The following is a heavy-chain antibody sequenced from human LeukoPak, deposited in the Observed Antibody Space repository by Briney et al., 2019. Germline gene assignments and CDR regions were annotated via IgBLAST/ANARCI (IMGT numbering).Heavy chain of an antibody. V-gene: IGHV3-23*01. J-gene: IGHJ4*02. D-gene: IGHD4-17*01. Sequence: GGSLRLSCVASGFTFSNYAMTWVRQAPGRGLEWVSAIKGNGAGTYYADSVKGRFTISRDNSKNTLYLQMNSLRAEDAAVYYCAKASDYGDYEGPFDYWGQGTLVTVSS. CDR2: IKGNGAGT. CDR3: AKASDYGDYEGPFDY. CDR1: GFTFSNYA.